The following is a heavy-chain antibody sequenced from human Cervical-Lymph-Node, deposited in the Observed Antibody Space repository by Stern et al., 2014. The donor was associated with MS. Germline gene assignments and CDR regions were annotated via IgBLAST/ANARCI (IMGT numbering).Heavy chain of an antibody. D-gene: IGHD4-17*01. CDR1: GDSITSYY. Sequence: VQLVESGPRLVKPSETLSLTCTVSGDSITSYYWSWIRQPAGKGLEWIGRIHASGNSDYNTSLKSRVTLSVDPSKSPFSLRLQSVTAADTAVYYCARVGYGDNGWAFDIWGQGTTVTVSS. CDR2: IHASGNS. J-gene: IGHJ3*02. V-gene: IGHV4-4*07. CDR3: ARVGYGDNGWAFDI.